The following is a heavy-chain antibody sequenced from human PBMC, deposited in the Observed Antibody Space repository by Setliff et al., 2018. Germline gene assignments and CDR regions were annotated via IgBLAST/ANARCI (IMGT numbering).Heavy chain of an antibody. CDR2: ISAYNGNT. D-gene: IGHD1-26*01. CDR1: GYTFTSYG. CDR3: ARGRTVGATNRHRLYYFDY. J-gene: IGHJ4*02. V-gene: IGHV1-18*01. Sequence: ASVKVSCKASGYTFTSYGISWVRQAPGQGLEWMGWISAYNGNTNYAQKFQGRVTMTRDTSISTAYMELSRLRSDDTAVYYCARGRTVGATNRHRLYYFDYWGQGTLVTVSS.